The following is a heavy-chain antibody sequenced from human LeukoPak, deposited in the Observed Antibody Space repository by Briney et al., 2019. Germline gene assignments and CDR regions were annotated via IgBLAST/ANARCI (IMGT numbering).Heavy chain of an antibody. V-gene: IGHV3-48*01. J-gene: IGHJ4*02. CDR1: GFTFSSYS. CDR2: ISSSSSTI. CDR3: ARGVNYDFWSGSSSYPDY. D-gene: IGHD3-3*01. Sequence: GGSLRLSCAASGFTFSSYSMNWVRQAPGKGLEWVSYISSSSSTIYYADSVKGRFTISRDNAKNSLYLQMNSLRAEDTAVYYCARGVNYDFWSGSSSYPDYWGQGTLVTDSS.